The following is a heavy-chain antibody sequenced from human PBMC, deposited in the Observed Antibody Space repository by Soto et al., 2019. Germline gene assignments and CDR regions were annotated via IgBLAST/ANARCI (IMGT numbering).Heavy chain of an antibody. J-gene: IGHJ4*02. Sequence: GGSLRLSCAASGFTVSSNYMSWVRQAPGKGLEWVSVIYSGGSTYYADSVKGRFTISRDNSKNTLYLQMNSLRAEDTAVYYCATLGSSWYERTFDYWGQGTLVTVSS. CDR2: IYSGGST. CDR3: ATLGSSWYERTFDY. CDR1: GFTVSSNY. V-gene: IGHV3-66*01. D-gene: IGHD6-13*01.